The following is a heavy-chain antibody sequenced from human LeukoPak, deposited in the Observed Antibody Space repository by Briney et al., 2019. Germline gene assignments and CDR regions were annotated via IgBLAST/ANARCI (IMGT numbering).Heavy chain of an antibody. CDR2: ISSSSSYI. Sequence: GGSLRLSCAASGFTFSSYSMNWVRQAPGKGLEWVSSISSSSSYIYYADSVKGRFTISRDNAKNSLYLQMNSLRAEDTAVYYCARDDVYYRLPTHYMDVWGKGTTVTVSS. CDR3: ARDDVYYRLPTHYMDV. J-gene: IGHJ6*03. CDR1: GFTFSSYS. D-gene: IGHD3-10*01. V-gene: IGHV3-21*01.